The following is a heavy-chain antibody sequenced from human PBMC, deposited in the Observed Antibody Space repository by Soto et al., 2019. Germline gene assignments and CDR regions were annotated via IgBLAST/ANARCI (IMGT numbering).Heavy chain of an antibody. J-gene: IGHJ4*02. V-gene: IGHV3-30*18. CDR1: GFTFSSYG. Sequence: QVQLVESGGGVVQPGRSLRLSCAASGFTFSSYGMFWVRQAPGRGLEWVAFISYDGSNKHSDSVKGRFTISRDNSRNTLYLQMNSLRPEDTAVYFCAKGSYSGRYSDFDSWGRGTLATVSS. CDR2: ISYDGSNK. CDR3: AKGSYSGRYSDFDS. D-gene: IGHD1-26*01.